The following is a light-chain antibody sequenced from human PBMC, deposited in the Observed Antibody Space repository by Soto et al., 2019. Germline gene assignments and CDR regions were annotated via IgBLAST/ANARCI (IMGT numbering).Light chain of an antibody. CDR2: EVN. CDR3: LSHSGSSNV. Sequence: QSALTQPPFASGSPGQSVAISCTGTSRDVGASDYVSWYQQHSGKAPKLLLYEVNKRPSGVPDRFSGSKSGNTASLTVSALQADDEADYYCLSHSGSSNVLGTGTKVTVL. J-gene: IGLJ1*01. CDR1: SRDVGASDY. V-gene: IGLV2-8*01.